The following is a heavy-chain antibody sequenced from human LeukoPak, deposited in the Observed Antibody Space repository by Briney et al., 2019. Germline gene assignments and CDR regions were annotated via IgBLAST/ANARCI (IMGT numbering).Heavy chain of an antibody. D-gene: IGHD6-25*01. CDR3: ASGSPAADY. J-gene: IGHJ4*02. Sequence: SETLSLTCTVSGYSISSGYYRGWIRQPPGKGLEWIGSGQHIRSTYYNASHKCRVAVSLDASKNQVSLKLRSVSVADTAVFYCASGSPAADYWGQGTLGTVSS. V-gene: IGHV4-38-2*02. CDR1: GYSISSGYY. CDR2: GQHIRST.